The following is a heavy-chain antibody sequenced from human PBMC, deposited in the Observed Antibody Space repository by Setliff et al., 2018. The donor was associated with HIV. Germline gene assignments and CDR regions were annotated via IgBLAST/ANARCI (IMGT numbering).Heavy chain of an antibody. CDR1: GDSINSGTYY. D-gene: IGHD2-21*01. Sequence: SETLSLTCTVSGDSINSGTYYWSWIRQPAGKGLEWIGRLHLSGDTNYNPSLKSRVTMSIDTSKNQFSLKLSSVTAADTAVYYCATYAGNGGGKGYWGQGTLVTVSS. V-gene: IGHV4-61*10. J-gene: IGHJ4*02. CDR3: ATYAGNGGGKGY. CDR2: LHLSGDT.